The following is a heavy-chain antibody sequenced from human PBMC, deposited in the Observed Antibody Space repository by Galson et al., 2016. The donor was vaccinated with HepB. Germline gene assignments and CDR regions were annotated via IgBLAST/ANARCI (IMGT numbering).Heavy chain of an antibody. CDR1: GYTFTDYY. CDR2: INPNSGGT. Sequence: SVKVSCKASGYTFTDYYMHWVRQAPGQGLEWMGWINPNSGGTNYAQKFQGRVTMTRDTSISTAYMELSRLRYDDTAVYFCARDGVETAMLNHYWGQGSLVTVSS. J-gene: IGHJ4*02. D-gene: IGHD5-18*01. CDR3: ARDGVETAMLNHY. V-gene: IGHV1-2*02.